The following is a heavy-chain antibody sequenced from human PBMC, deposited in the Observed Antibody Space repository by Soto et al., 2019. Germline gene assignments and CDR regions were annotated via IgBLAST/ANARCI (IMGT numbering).Heavy chain of an antibody. CDR3: ASSYSSSWDYCYGMAV. J-gene: IGHJ6*02. CDR1: GYTFTSYG. Sequence: GASVKVSCKDSGYTFTSYGISWVRQAPGQGLEWMGWISAYNGNTNYAQKLQGRVTMTTDTSTSTAYMELRSLRSDDTAVYYCASSYSSSWDYCYGMAVSGQGSTVTVSS. CDR2: ISAYNGNT. D-gene: IGHD6-13*01. V-gene: IGHV1-18*01.